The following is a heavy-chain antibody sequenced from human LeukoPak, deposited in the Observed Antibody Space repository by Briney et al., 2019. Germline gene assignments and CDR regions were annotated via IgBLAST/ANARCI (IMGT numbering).Heavy chain of an antibody. D-gene: IGHD6-13*01. CDR3: AKEGGSSWYSYYYYMDV. J-gene: IGHJ6*03. Sequence: GGSLRLSCAASGFTFSSYAMSWVRQAPGKGLEWVSAISGSGGSTYYADSGKGRFTISRDNSTNTLYLQMNSLRAEDKAVYYCAKEGGSSWYSYYYYMDVWGKGTTVTVSS. CDR2: ISGSGGST. V-gene: IGHV3-23*01. CDR1: GFTFSSYA.